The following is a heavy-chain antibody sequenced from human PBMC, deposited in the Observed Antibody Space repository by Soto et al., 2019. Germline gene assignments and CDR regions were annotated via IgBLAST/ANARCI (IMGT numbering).Heavy chain of an antibody. J-gene: IGHJ6*02. CDR3: ARDPRVVRGVIVSPYYGMDV. CDR1: GGSVSSGCYY. D-gene: IGHD3-10*01. V-gene: IGHV4-61*01. CDR2: LYYSGST. Sequence: QVQLQESGPGLVKPSETLSLTCTVSGGSVSSGCYYWSWIRQAPGKGLEWIGYLYYSGSTNYNPSPKSPIHQTVDTAKNQFSPKMSAVNAADTAVYYWARDPRVVRGVIVSPYYGMDVWGQGTPGTVSS.